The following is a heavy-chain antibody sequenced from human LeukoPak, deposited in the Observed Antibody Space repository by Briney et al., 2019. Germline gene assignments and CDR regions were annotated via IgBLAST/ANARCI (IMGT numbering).Heavy chain of an antibody. D-gene: IGHD3-16*01. CDR3: AIIRRASDGGEKFDY. J-gene: IGHJ4*02. CDR1: GFTFSSYG. V-gene: IGHV3-30*03. CDR2: ISDDGSNK. Sequence: GGSLRLSCAASGFTFSSYGMHCARHAPGKELQWLAAISDDGSNKYYADSVKGQFTISRDNSKDTLYLQMNSLRPEDTAVYYCAIIRRASDGGEKFDYWGQGTLVTVSS.